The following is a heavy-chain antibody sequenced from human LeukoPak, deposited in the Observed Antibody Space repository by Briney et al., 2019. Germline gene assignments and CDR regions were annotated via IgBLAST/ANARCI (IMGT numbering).Heavy chain of an antibody. CDR2: IYSGGST. J-gene: IGHJ4*02. CDR1: GFTVSSNY. Sequence: GGSLRLSCAASGFTVSSNYMSWVRQAPGKGLEWVSVIYSGGSTYYADSVEGRFTISRDNSKNKVYLQMNSLRTEDTAVYYCARDGFGSRFDYWGQGTLVTVSS. D-gene: IGHD3-10*01. CDR3: ARDGFGSRFDY. V-gene: IGHV3-66*02.